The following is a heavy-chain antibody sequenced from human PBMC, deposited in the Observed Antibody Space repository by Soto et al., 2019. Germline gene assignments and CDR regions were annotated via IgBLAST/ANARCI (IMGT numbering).Heavy chain of an antibody. CDR3: ARVGKNSDYYYYYMDV. J-gene: IGHJ6*03. CDR2: IDYSGRT. V-gene: IGHV4-59*01. CDR1: GGSISRYS. D-gene: IGHD7-27*01. Sequence: PSETLSLTCTFSGGSISRYSWTRIRQPPGEGLEWIGYIDYSGRTNYSPSLQSRVTISVDTSKNQFSLRLSPVTAADTAMYYCARVGKNSDYYYYYMDVWGKGTTVTVSS.